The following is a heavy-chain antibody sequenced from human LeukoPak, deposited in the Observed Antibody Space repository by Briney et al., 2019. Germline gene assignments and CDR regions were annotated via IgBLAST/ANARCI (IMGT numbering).Heavy chain of an antibody. CDR2: IYHSGST. Sequence: SETLSLTCTVSGGPISSGGYYWSWIRQPPGKGLEWIGYIYHSGSTYYNPSLKSRVTISVDRSKNQFSPKLSSVTAADTAVYYCATALTVPGIAAAKANWYFDLWGRGTLVTVSS. V-gene: IGHV4-30-2*01. J-gene: IGHJ2*01. CDR3: ATALTVPGIAAAKANWYFDL. D-gene: IGHD6-13*01. CDR1: GGPISSGGYY.